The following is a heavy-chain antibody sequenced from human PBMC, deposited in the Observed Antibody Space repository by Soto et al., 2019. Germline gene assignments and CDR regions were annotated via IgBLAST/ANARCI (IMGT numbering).Heavy chain of an antibody. J-gene: IGHJ2*01. Sequence: QVQLQESGPGLVKPSQTLSLTCTVSGGSIRSGDYYWSWIRQPPGKGLEWIGYIYYSGSTYYNPSLKSRVTISVDTPNNQFSLQLSSVTAADTAVYYCARDGSGSYYTSNWYFDLWGRGTLVTVSS. V-gene: IGHV4-30-4*01. CDR1: GGSIRSGDYY. CDR2: IYYSGST. CDR3: ARDGSGSYYTSNWYFDL. D-gene: IGHD3-10*01.